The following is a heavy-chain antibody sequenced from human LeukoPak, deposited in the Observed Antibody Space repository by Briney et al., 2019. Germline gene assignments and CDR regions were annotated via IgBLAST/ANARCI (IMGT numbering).Heavy chain of an antibody. CDR3: ARGGELPSAFDY. CDR1: GFTFSDSA. CDR2: IYRGGST. V-gene: IGHV3-23*03. Sequence: PGGSLRLSCAASGFTFSDSAMTWVRQAPGKGLEWVSVIYRGGSTYYADSVKGRFTISRDNSKNTLFLQMNSLRAEDTAVYYCARGGELPSAFDYWGQGTLVTVSS. J-gene: IGHJ4*02. D-gene: IGHD1-26*01.